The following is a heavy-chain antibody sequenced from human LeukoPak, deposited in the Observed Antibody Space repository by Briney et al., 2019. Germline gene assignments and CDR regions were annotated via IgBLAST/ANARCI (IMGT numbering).Heavy chain of an antibody. CDR2: IIPIFGTA. CDR1: GGTFSSYA. D-gene: IGHD5-18*01. CDR3: ARVNVEYSYGPPYYYYYMDV. J-gene: IGHJ6*03. Sequence: SVKVSCKASGGTFSSYAISWVRQAPGQGLEWMRGIIPIFGTANYAQKFQGRVTITTDESTSTAYMELSSLRSEDTAVYYCARVNVEYSYGPPYYYYYMDVWGKGTTVTVSS. V-gene: IGHV1-69*05.